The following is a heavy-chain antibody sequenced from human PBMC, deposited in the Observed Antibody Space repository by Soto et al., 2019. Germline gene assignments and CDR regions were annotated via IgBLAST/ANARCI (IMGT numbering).Heavy chain of an antibody. CDR1: GFTFSDAW. D-gene: IGHD6-19*01. V-gene: IGHV3-74*01. CDR2: VNERGTDS. Sequence: EVQLVESGGGLVQPGGSLRLSCVASGFTFSDAWMHWVRQAPGEGLVWVSRVNERGTDSNYADSVKGRFTISRDNARNTVYLQMNGLRAEDTAVYYCAIVAVVTRGIDSWGQGTLVTVSS. J-gene: IGHJ4*02. CDR3: AIVAVVTRGIDS.